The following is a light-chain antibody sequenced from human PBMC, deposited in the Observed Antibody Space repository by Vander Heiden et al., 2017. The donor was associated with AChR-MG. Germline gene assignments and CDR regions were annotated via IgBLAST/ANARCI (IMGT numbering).Light chain of an antibody. J-gene: IGLJ1*01. CDR3: SSYTSSSGYV. Sequence: QSALTHPASVSGSTGQSITISCTGTSSVVGGYNYVSWYQQHPGKAPNLMIYDVSNRPSGVSNRFSGSKSGNTASLTISGLQAEDEADYYCSSYTSSSGYVFGTGTKVTVL. CDR2: DVS. CDR1: SSVVGGYNY. V-gene: IGLV2-14*01.